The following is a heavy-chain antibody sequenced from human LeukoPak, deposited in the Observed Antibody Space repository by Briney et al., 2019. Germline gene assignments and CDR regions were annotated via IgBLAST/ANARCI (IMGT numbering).Heavy chain of an antibody. Sequence: PGGSLRLSCAASGFSVSSNYMGWVRQAPGKGLEWVSVFYSGGSSYYGDSVKGRFTISRDNSKNTLYLQMNSLRAEDTAVYYCARAPSAQWYFQHWGQGTLVIVSS. CDR3: ARAPSAQWYFQH. V-gene: IGHV3-53*01. D-gene: IGHD6-19*01. J-gene: IGHJ1*01. CDR1: GFSVSSNY. CDR2: FYSGGSS.